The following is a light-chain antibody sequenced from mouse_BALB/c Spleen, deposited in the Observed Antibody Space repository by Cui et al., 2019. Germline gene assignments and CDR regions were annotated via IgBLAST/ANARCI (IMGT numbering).Light chain of an antibody. V-gene: IGKV4-79*01. CDR1: SSVSSSY. Sequence: QLVLTQSPASMSASPGEKVTLTCSASSSVSSSYLYWYQQKPGSSPKLWIYSTSNLASGVPARFSGSGSGTSYSLTISSMEAEDAAAYFCHQWSSYPPTFGAGTKLELK. CDR2: STS. CDR3: HQWSSYPPT. J-gene: IGKJ5*01.